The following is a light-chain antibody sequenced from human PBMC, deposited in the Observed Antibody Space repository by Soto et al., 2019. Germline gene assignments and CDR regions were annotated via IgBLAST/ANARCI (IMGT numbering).Light chain of an antibody. CDR1: SSDVGGYNY. CDR3: SSYTSSSTYV. Sequence: QSALTQPASVSASPGQSITISCTGTSSDVGGYNYVSRYQQHPGKAPKVMIYDVSNRPSGVSNRFSGSKSGNTAFLIIFGLQAEDEADYYCSSYTSSSTYVFGTGTKVTVL. V-gene: IGLV2-14*01. CDR2: DVS. J-gene: IGLJ1*01.